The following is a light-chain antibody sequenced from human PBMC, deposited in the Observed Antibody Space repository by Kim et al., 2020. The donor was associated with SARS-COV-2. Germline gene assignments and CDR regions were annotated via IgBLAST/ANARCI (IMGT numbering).Light chain of an antibody. V-gene: IGKV3-20*01. CDR3: QHYGNSVFT. CDR2: GVS. J-gene: IGKJ3*01. CDR1: QSVSSSS. Sequence: APEDRATLSCRASQSVSSSSLAWYQQKPGQAPRLLIYGVSTRATGIPDRFSGSGSGTEFTLTISRLEPEDYVVYYCQHYGNSVFTFGPGTKVDIK.